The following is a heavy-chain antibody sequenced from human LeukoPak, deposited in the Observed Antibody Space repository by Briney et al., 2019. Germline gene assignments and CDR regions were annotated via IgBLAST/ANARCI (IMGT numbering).Heavy chain of an antibody. D-gene: IGHD4-11*01. V-gene: IGHV3-74*01. J-gene: IGHJ5*02. CDR3: ARDISYSDYVFGP. CDR1: GFTFSNYW. CDR2: INSDGSSS. Sequence: GGSLRLSCTASGFTFSNYWMHWVRQSPGRGLVWVSHINSDGSSSNYADSVKGRFTVSRDNAKNTLYLQMNSLRAEDTAVYYCARDISYSDYVFGPWGQGTLVTVSS.